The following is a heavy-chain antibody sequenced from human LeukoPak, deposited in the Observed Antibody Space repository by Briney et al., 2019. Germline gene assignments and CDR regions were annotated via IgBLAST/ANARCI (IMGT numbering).Heavy chain of an antibody. Sequence: GASVKVSCKASGGTFISYAISWVRQATGQGLEWMGWMNPNSGNTGYAQKFQGRVTMTRNTSISTAYMELSSLRSEDTAVYYCARGRMRSNVLYDFWSGYSARGHWFDPWGQGTLVTVSS. CDR1: GGTFISYA. V-gene: IGHV1-8*02. CDR2: MNPNSGNT. CDR3: ARGRMRSNVLYDFWSGYSARGHWFDP. D-gene: IGHD3-3*01. J-gene: IGHJ5*02.